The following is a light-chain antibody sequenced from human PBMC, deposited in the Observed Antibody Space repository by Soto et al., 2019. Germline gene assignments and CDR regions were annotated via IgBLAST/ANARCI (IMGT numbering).Light chain of an antibody. Sequence: DVGMTQSPISLPVTLGQPASISCRSSQILVSGGGSTYLSWFQQTPGQSPRRLIYKVSDRDSGVTDRFSGSGSDTDFTLKISRVEAEDGGVYFCMQATHLPYTFGQGTKLEIE. CDR2: KVS. J-gene: IGKJ2*01. V-gene: IGKV2-30*01. CDR3: MQATHLPYT. CDR1: QILVSGGGSTY.